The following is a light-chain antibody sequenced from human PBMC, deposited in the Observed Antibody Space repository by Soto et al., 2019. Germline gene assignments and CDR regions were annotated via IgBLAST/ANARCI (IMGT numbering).Light chain of an antibody. J-gene: IGKJ5*01. CDR3: QQTYSTPIT. V-gene: IGKV1-39*01. Sequence: DIQMTQSPSSLPASGGDRVTITCRASQTISSYLNWYQQRPGKAPNLLIYASSSLQSGVPPRFSGSGSGTDFTLTISSLQPEDFATYYCQQTYSTPITFGQGTRLEIK. CDR2: ASS. CDR1: QTISSY.